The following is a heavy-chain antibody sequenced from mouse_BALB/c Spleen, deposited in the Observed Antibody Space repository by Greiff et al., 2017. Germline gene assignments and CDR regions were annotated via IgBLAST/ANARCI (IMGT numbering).Heavy chain of an antibody. CDR3: ARHRDGNYRAYAMDY. V-gene: IGHV5-9-3*01. Sequence: EVKLMESGGGLVKPGGSLKLSCAASGFTFSSYAMSWVRQTPEKRLEWVATISSGGSYTYYPDSVKGRFTIARDNAKNTLYLQMSSLRSEDTAMYYCARHRDGNYRAYAMDYWGQGTSVTVSS. J-gene: IGHJ4*01. CDR1: GFTFSSYA. CDR2: ISSGGSYT. D-gene: IGHD2-1*01.